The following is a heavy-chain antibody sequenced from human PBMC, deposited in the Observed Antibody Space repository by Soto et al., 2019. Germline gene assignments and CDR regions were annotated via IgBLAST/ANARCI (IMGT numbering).Heavy chain of an antibody. CDR2: FSGSGGST. J-gene: IGHJ6*04. CDR3: ARDWTGDTFPCWDV. D-gene: IGHD3-16*01. Sequence: EVQLLESGGGLVQPGGSLRLSCAAAGFTFSNYALTWVRQSPGKGLEWVSTFSGSGGSTYYADSVRGRFTISRNNAKNILFLQMNSLRVEDTAIYYCARDWTGDTFPCWDVWGKGTTVTVAS. V-gene: IGHV3-23*01. CDR1: GFTFSNYA.